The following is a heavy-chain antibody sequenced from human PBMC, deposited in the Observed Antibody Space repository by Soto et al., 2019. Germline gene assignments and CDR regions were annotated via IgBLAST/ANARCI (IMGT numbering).Heavy chain of an antibody. CDR1: GESFSGNY. Sequence: PSETLSLTCAVYGESFSGNYWSWIRQPPGKGLEWIGEFSDSGSTNYNPSLKSRVTISEDMSKSQFSLKLSSVTAADTAVYYCARGNFYYGMDVWGQGTMVTVSS. CDR3: ARGNFYYGMDV. CDR2: FSDSGST. V-gene: IGHV4-34*01. J-gene: IGHJ6*02.